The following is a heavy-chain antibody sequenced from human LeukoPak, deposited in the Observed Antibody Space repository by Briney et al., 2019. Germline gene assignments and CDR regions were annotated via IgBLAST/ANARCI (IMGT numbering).Heavy chain of an antibody. CDR1: GFIFSTYN. CDR3: AREIGDYYDSSGFNY. J-gene: IGHJ4*02. D-gene: IGHD3-22*01. Sequence: GGSLRLSCAASGFIFSTYNMNWVRQAPGKGLEWVSSISTSSSYIYYADSVKGRVTISRDNAKNSLYLQMNSLRAEDTAVYYCAREIGDYYDSSGFNYWGQGTRVTVSS. CDR2: ISTSSSYI. V-gene: IGHV3-21*01.